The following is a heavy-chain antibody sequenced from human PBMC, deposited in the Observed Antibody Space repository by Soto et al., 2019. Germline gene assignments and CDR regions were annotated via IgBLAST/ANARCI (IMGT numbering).Heavy chain of an antibody. Sequence: QVQLVQSGAEVKKPGASVKVSCKASGYTFTSYGISWVRQAPGQGLEWMGWISAYNGNTNYAQKLQGRVTMTTDTSTSTAYMEVRSLRSDDTAVYYCARDRVSLYCSGGSCYSTFDYWGQGTLVTVSS. CDR1: GYTFTSYG. D-gene: IGHD2-15*01. J-gene: IGHJ4*02. V-gene: IGHV1-18*01. CDR3: ARDRVSLYCSGGSCYSTFDY. CDR2: ISAYNGNT.